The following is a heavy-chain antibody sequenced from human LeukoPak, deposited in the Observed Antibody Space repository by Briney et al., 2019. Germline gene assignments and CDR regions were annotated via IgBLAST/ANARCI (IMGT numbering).Heavy chain of an antibody. CDR3: ARETTSYDFWSGYYWSVGDYYMDV. J-gene: IGHJ6*03. Sequence: GGSLRLSCAASGFTFSDYYMSWIRQAPGKGLEWVSYISSSGSTIYYADSVKGRFTISRDNAKNSLYLQMNSLRAEDTAVYYCARETTSYDFWSGYYWSVGDYYMDVWGKGTTVTVSS. CDR1: GFTFSDYY. D-gene: IGHD3-3*01. CDR2: ISSSGSTI. V-gene: IGHV3-11*04.